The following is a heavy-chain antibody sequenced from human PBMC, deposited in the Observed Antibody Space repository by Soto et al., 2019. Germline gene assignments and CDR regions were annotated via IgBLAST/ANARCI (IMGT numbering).Heavy chain of an antibody. CDR1: GFTVSSNY. CDR3: ARVSKYYYGSGTKGDFYYMDV. CDR2: IYSGGST. D-gene: IGHD3-10*01. Sequence: EVQLVESGGGLVQPGGSLRLSCAASGFTVSSNYMSWVRQAPGKGLEWVSVIYSGGSTYYADSVKGRFTISRDNSENTLYLQMNSLRAEDTAVYYCARVSKYYYGSGTKGDFYYMDVWGKGTTVTVSS. V-gene: IGHV3-66*01. J-gene: IGHJ6*03.